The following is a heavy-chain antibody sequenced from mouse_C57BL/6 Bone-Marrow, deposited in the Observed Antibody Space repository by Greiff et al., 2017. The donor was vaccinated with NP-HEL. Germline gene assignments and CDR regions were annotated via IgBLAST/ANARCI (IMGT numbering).Heavy chain of an antibody. D-gene: IGHD1-1*02. CDR1: GFSLTSYG. CDR3: AKNLGSDWYCDV. Sequence: VQLQQSRPGLVQPSQSLSITCTVSGFSLTSYGVHWVRQSPGKGLEWLGVIWRGGSTDYNAAFMSRLSITKDNSKSQVFVKMNSLQADDTAIYYCAKNLGSDWYCDVWGTGTTVTVAS. CDR2: IWRGGST. V-gene: IGHV2-5*01. J-gene: IGHJ1*03.